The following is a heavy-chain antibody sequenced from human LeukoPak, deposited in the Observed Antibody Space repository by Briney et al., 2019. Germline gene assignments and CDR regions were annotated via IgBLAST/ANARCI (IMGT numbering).Heavy chain of an antibody. Sequence: PSETLSLTCTVSGGSINNYYWSWIRQSAGKGLEWIGRIDGSGSTRYNPSLESRLTMSVDTSKNQFSMSLNSVTAADTAVYFCARGMSVTYDYNWFDTWGQGNLVTVSS. CDR1: GGSINNYY. CDR3: ARGMSVTYDYNWFDT. D-gene: IGHD5-12*01. J-gene: IGHJ5*02. CDR2: IDGSGST. V-gene: IGHV4-4*07.